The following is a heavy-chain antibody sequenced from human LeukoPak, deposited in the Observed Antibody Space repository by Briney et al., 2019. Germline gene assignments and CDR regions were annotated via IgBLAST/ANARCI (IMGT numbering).Heavy chain of an antibody. D-gene: IGHD3-9*01. CDR1: GFTFSSFG. CDR2: IRYGGTNE. V-gene: IGHV3-30*02. Sequence: GGSLRLSCAASGFTFSSFGMHWVRRAPGKGLEWVAFIRYGGTNEYYADSVKGRFTISRDNSKNTLSLLMNGLRVEDTAVYYCARDQHYDVLTAFGLDVWGQGTTVTVSS. CDR3: ARDQHYDVLTAFGLDV. J-gene: IGHJ6*02.